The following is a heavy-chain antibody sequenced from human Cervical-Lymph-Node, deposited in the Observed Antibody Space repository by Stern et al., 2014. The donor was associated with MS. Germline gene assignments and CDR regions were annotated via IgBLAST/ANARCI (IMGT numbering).Heavy chain of an antibody. CDR2: IPPHSADT. Sequence: QVQLVESGAEVKKPGASVKVSCKASGYTFTGYFMHWVRQAPGQGLEWMGRIPPHSADTEYAQKFQSRVTMTRDTSISTAYMELSRLRSDDKAVYYCARSAIEIAAPGHFDYWGQGTLVTVSS. D-gene: IGHD6-13*01. V-gene: IGHV1-2*06. CDR1: GYTFTGYF. J-gene: IGHJ4*02. CDR3: ARSAIEIAAPGHFDY.